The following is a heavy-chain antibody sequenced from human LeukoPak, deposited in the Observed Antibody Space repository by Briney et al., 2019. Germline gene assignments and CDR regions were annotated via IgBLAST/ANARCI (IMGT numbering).Heavy chain of an antibody. Sequence: PGRSLRLSCAASGFTFSSYGMHWVRQAPGKGLEWVAVIWYDGSNKYYADSVKGRFTISRDNSKNTLYLQMNSLRAEDTAVYYCARSLRSSSWYTYFDCWGQGTLVTVSS. CDR3: ARSLRSSSWYTYFDC. D-gene: IGHD6-13*01. V-gene: IGHV3-33*01. CDR1: GFTFSSYG. CDR2: IWYDGSNK. J-gene: IGHJ4*02.